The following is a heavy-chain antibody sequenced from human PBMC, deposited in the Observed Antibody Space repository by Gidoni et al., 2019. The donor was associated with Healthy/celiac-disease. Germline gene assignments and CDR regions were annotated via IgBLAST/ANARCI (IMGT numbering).Heavy chain of an antibody. Sequence: QLQLQESGPGLVKPSETLSLTCTVSGGSISSSSYYWGWIRQPPGKGLEWIGSIYYSGSTYYNPSLKSRVTISVDTSKNQFSLKLSSVTAADTAVYYCARTYYDILTGYYAGWFDPWGQGTLVTVSS. CDR3: ARTYYDILTGYYAGWFDP. J-gene: IGHJ5*02. CDR2: IYYSGST. V-gene: IGHV4-39*01. CDR1: GGSISSSSYY. D-gene: IGHD3-9*01.